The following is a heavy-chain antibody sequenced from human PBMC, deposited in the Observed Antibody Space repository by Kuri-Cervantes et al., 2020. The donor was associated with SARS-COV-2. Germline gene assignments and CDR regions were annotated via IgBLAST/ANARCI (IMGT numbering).Heavy chain of an antibody. CDR3: AKDQGDSYGISYFDY. D-gene: IGHD5-18*01. J-gene: IGHJ4*02. Sequence: GGSLRLSCEVSGFLFSASAIHWVRQASGKGLEWVAVISYDGSNKYYADSVKGRFTISRDNSKNTLYLQMNSLRAEDTAVYYCAKDQGDSYGISYFDYWGQGTLVTVSS. V-gene: IGHV3-30-3*01. CDR2: ISYDGSNK. CDR1: GFLFSASA.